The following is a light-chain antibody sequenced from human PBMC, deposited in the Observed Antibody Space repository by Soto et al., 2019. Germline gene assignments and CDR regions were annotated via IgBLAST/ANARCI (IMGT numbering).Light chain of an antibody. CDR3: QQYGSSGT. CDR2: GAS. CDR1: QSFSNNY. J-gene: IGKJ1*01. V-gene: IGKV3-20*01. Sequence: EIVLTQSPGTLSLSPGERATLSCRASQSFSNNYLAWYQQKPGQAPRLLIYGASSMATGIPDRFSGSGSGTDFTLTISRLEPEDFAVYYCQQYGSSGTFGQGTKVDIK.